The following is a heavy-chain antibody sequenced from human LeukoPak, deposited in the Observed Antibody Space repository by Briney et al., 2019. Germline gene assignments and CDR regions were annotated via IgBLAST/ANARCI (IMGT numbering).Heavy chain of an antibody. CDR2: IWYDGSNK. J-gene: IGHJ4*02. Sequence: SGGSLRLSCAASGFTFSSYGMHWVRQAPGKGLEWVAVIWYDGSNKYYGDSVKGRFTISRDNSKNTLYLQMNSLRAEDTAVYYCAREGYDYVWGSYRQRNSFDYWGQGTLVTVSS. V-gene: IGHV3-33*01. CDR1: GFTFSSYG. CDR3: AREGYDYVWGSYRQRNSFDY. D-gene: IGHD3-16*02.